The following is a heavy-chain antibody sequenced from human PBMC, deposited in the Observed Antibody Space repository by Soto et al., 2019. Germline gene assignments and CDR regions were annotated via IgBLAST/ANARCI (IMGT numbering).Heavy chain of an antibody. V-gene: IGHV3-11*01. CDR3: ARDNIPTTFAGFYP. CDR1: GFTFSDYY. D-gene: IGHD2-2*02. CDR2: ISSSGSTI. J-gene: IGHJ5*02. Sequence: GGSLRLSCAASGFTFSDYYMSWIRQAPGKGLEWVSYISSSGSTIYYADSVKGRFTISRDNAKNSLYLQMNSLRAEDTAVYYCARDNIPTTFAGFYPWGQGTRFAVSS.